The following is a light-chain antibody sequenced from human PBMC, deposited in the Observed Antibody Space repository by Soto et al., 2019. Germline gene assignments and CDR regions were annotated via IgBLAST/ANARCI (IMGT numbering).Light chain of an antibody. CDR3: QQYYNWPPYT. Sequence: EIVMTQSPATLSVSPGERATLSCRASQSVSSNLAWYQQKPGQAPRLLIYGASTRATAIPARFSGSGSGTEVTLTISSLQSEDFALYYCQQYYNWPPYTFGQGTKLEIK. J-gene: IGKJ2*01. CDR2: GAS. V-gene: IGKV3-15*01. CDR1: QSVSSN.